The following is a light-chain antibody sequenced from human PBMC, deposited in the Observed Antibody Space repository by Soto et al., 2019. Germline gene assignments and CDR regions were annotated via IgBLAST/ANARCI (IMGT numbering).Light chain of an antibody. CDR1: QSVNIN. V-gene: IGKV3D-15*01. Sequence: EIVKTQSPAALSVSPGERATLSCRASQSVNINLAWYQQKPGQAPRLLIYGASTRATGIPARFSGSGSGTEFTLAISSLQSEDFAVYFCQQYNSWWTFGPGTKV. J-gene: IGKJ1*01. CDR3: QQYNSWWT. CDR2: GAS.